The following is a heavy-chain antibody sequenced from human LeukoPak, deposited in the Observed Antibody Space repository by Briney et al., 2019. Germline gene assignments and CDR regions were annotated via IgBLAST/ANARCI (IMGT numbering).Heavy chain of an antibody. CDR1: GGSISSHY. J-gene: IGHJ4*02. D-gene: IGHD6-13*01. Sequence: SETLSLTCTVSGGSISSHYWSWIRQPPGKGLEWIGYINYSGSTNYNPSLKSRVTISVDTSKNQFSLKLTSVTAADTAVYYCARHDWAAGQQLVHGPYDYWGQGTLVTVSS. V-gene: IGHV4-59*11. CDR2: INYSGST. CDR3: ARHDWAAGQQLVHGPYDY.